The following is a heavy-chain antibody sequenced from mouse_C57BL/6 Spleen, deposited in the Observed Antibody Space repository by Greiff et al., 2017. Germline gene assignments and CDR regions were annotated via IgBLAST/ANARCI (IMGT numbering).Heavy chain of an antibody. J-gene: IGHJ1*03. CDR2: INPSTGGT. V-gene: IGHV1-42*01. Sequence: VQLQQSGPELVKPGASVKISCKASGYSFTGYYMNWVKQSPEKSLEWIGEINPSTGGTTYNQKFKAKATLTVDKSSSTAYMQLKSLTSEDSAVYYCAIYYGSSREYFDVWGTGTTVTVSS. D-gene: IGHD1-1*01. CDR3: AIYYGSSREYFDV. CDR1: GYSFTGYY.